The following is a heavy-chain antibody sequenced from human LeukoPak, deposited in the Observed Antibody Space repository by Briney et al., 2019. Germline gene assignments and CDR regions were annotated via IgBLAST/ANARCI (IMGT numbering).Heavy chain of an antibody. CDR3: ARSKGIRVIDY. CDR1: GYTFTSYY. J-gene: IGHJ4*02. Sequence: ASVKVSCKPSGYTFTSYYIHWVRQALGQGLEWMGMINPNGGGTNYAQKFQDRVIMTSDTSTSTVYMEVSSLTSEDMAVYYCARSKGIRVIDYWGEGTLVTVSS. V-gene: IGHV1-46*01. D-gene: IGHD3-16*02. CDR2: INPNGGGT.